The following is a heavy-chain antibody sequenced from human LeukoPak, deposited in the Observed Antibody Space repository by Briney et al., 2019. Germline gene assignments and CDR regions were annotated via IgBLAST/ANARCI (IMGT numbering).Heavy chain of an antibody. Sequence: SETLSLTCTVSGGSISSSSYYWGWIRQPPGKGLEWIGSIYYSGSTYYNPSLKSRVTISVDTSKNQFSLKLSSVTAADTAVYYCARAYSGSRWLGYPRSRRNLNWFDPWGQGTLVTVSS. CDR2: IYYSGST. CDR1: GGSISSSSYY. D-gene: IGHD6-13*01. V-gene: IGHV4-39*07. CDR3: ARAYSGSRWLGYPRSRRNLNWFDP. J-gene: IGHJ5*02.